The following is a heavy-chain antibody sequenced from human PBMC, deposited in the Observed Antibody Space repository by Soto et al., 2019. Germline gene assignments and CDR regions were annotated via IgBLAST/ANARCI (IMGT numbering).Heavy chain of an antibody. Sequence: SETLSLTCTVSGGSISSSIYYWGWIRQPPGKGLEWIGSIYYSGSTYYNPSLKSRVTISVDASKNQFSLKLSSVTAADTAVYYCARQMSSSWYWGQGTLVTVSS. J-gene: IGHJ4*02. CDR3: ARQMSSSWY. CDR1: GGSISSSIYY. D-gene: IGHD6-13*01. V-gene: IGHV4-39*01. CDR2: IYYSGST.